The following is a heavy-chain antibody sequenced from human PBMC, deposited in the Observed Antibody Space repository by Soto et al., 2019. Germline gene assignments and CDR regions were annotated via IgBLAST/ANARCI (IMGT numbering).Heavy chain of an antibody. Sequence: VGSLRLSCAASGFLFSRFGMHWVRQAPGKGPEWVATIWDDGNIKYYADSVKGRFTISRDNSENTLYLQMSSLRADDTALYYCARNKATRLDYYYGLDVWGQGTTVTVSS. J-gene: IGHJ6*02. D-gene: IGHD3-16*01. CDR2: IWDDGNIK. V-gene: IGHV3-33*01. CDR1: GFLFSRFG. CDR3: ARNKATRLDYYYGLDV.